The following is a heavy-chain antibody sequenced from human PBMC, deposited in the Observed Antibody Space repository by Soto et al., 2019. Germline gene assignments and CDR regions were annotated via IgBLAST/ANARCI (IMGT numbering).Heavy chain of an antibody. CDR2: ISYDGSNK. CDR1: GFTFSSYG. D-gene: IGHD6-19*01. CDR3: AKTGSRPYSSGWPKGQYFDY. J-gene: IGHJ4*02. V-gene: IGHV3-30*18. Sequence: GGSLRLSCAASGFTFSSYGMHWVRQAPGKGLEWVAVISYDGSNKYYADSVKGRFTISRDNSKNTLYLQMNSLRAEDTAVYYCAKTGSRPYSSGWPKGQYFDYWGQGTLVTVSS.